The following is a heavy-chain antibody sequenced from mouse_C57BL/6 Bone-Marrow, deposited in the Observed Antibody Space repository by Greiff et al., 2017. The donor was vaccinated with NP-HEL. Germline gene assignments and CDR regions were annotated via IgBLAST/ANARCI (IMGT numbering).Heavy chain of an antibody. CDR3: AIVATDY. V-gene: IGHV3-6*01. D-gene: IGHD1-1*01. CDR1: GYSITSGYY. CDR2: ISYDGSN. Sequence: ESGPGLVKPSQSLSLTCSVTGYSITSGYYWNWIRQFPGNKLEWMGYISYDGSNNYNPSLKNRISITRDTSKNQFFLKLNSVTTEDTATYYCAIVATDYWGQGTTLTVSS. J-gene: IGHJ2*01.